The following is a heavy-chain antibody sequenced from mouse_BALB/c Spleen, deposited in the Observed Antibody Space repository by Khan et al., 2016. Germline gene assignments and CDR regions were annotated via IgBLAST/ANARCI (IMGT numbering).Heavy chain of an antibody. CDR1: GYTFTDYV. CDR3: AREGLRHALDY. D-gene: IGHD2-2*01. J-gene: IGHJ4*01. Sequence: QVQLQQSGPELVKPGASVKMSCKASGYTFTDYVISWVKQRNGQGLEWIGEIYPGTGNTYYDERFKGKATLTADKSSNTVYMQLSSLTSEDSAVYFCAREGLRHALDYWGQGTSVTVSS. CDR2: IYPGTGNT. V-gene: IGHV1-81*01.